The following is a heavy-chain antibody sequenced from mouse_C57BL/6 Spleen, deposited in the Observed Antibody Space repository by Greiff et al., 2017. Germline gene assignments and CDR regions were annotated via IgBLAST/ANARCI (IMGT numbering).Heavy chain of an antibody. CDR3: TTDGYGNYGYFDV. D-gene: IGHD2-1*01. V-gene: IGHV14-4*01. J-gene: IGHJ1*03. CDR1: GFNIKDDY. CDR2: IDPENGDT. Sequence: VQLQQSGAELVRPGASVKLSCTASGFNIKDDYMHWVKQRPEQGLEWIGWIDPENGDTEYASKFQGKATITADTSSNTAYLQLSSLTSEDTAVYYCTTDGYGNYGYFDVWGTGTTVTVSS.